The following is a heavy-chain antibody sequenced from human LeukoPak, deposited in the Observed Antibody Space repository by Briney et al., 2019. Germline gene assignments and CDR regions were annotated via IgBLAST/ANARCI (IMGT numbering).Heavy chain of an antibody. CDR2: IYTSGST. J-gene: IGHJ5*02. CDR1: GGSISSGSYY. Sequence: SETLSLTCTVSGGSISSGSYYWSWIRQPAGKGLEWIGRIYTSGSTNYNPSLKSRVTISVDTSKNQFSPKLSSVTAADTAVYYCARDTPPDYVGNWFDPWGQGTLVTVSS. CDR3: ARDTPPDYVGNWFDP. D-gene: IGHD4-17*01. V-gene: IGHV4-61*02.